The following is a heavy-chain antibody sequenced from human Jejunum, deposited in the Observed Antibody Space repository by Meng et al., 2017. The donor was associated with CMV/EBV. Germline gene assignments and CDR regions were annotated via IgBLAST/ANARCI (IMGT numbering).Heavy chain of an antibody. Sequence: SGGSISNGNSYWGWIRQSPGKGLEWVGTIYYSGIGNTFYNPSLKSRLAISVDTSKNQVSLKLSSVTAADTAVYYCASDIATAWFYSWGQGTLVTVSS. V-gene: IGHV4-39*07. CDR3: ASDIATAWFYS. CDR1: GGSISNGNSY. J-gene: IGHJ5*01. CDR2: IYYSGIGNT. D-gene: IGHD2-15*01.